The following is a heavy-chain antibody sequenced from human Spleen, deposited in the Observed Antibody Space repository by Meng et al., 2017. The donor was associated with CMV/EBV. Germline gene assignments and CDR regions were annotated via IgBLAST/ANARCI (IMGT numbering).Heavy chain of an antibody. D-gene: IGHD3-3*01. V-gene: IGHV3-21*03. Sequence: GESLKISCAASGFTFSIYTINWVRQAPGKGLEWVSSISPRSSYIYYRDSVKGRFIISRDNSKNSLYLQMNSLRAEDTAVYYCATVTPPLDYDFWRGYWDSFDIWGQGTTVTVSS. J-gene: IGHJ3*02. CDR1: GFTFSIYT. CDR3: ATVTPPLDYDFWRGYWDSFDI. CDR2: ISPRSSYI.